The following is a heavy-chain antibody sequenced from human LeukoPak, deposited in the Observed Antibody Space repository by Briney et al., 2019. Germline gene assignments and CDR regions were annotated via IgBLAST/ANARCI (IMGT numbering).Heavy chain of an antibody. Sequence: WESLKISCKGSEYSFISYWIGWARQMPGKGLECMGIIYPGDSDTRYSPSFQGQVTISADKSISTAYLQWSSLKASDTAMYYCARHRGYSYALDYWGQGTLVTVSS. CDR3: ARHRGYSYALDY. J-gene: IGHJ4*02. CDR2: IYPGDSDT. CDR1: EYSFISYW. V-gene: IGHV5-51*01. D-gene: IGHD5-18*01.